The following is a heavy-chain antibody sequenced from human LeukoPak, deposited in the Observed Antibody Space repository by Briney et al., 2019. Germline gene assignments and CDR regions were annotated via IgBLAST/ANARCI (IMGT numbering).Heavy chain of an antibody. J-gene: IGHJ4*02. CDR1: GFTFSSHG. CDR2: IWYDGSDE. CDR3: ARDGGYHSSGPFDY. D-gene: IGHD3-22*01. V-gene: IGHV3-33*01. Sequence: GGSLRLSCAASGFTFSSHGMHWVRQAPGKGLEWVSIIWYDGSDEYYADSVKGRFTISRDNSKNTLYLQMNSLRAEDTAVYYCARDGGYHSSGPFDYWSQGTWSPSPQ.